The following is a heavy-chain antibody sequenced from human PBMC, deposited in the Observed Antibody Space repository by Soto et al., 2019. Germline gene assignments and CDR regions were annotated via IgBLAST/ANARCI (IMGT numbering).Heavy chain of an antibody. J-gene: IGHJ6*02. Sequence: PGGSLRLSCAASGFTFSSYAMSWVRQAPGKGLEWVSAISGSGGSTYYADSVKGRFTISRDNSKNTLYLQMNSLRAEDTAVYYCARGGRSSGWYQYYYYGMDVWGQGTTVTVSS. D-gene: IGHD6-19*01. CDR3: ARGGRSSGWYQYYYYGMDV. CDR1: GFTFSSYA. V-gene: IGHV3-23*01. CDR2: ISGSGGST.